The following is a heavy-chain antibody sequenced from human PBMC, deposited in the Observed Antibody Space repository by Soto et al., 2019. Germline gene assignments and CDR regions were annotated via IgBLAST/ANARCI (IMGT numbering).Heavy chain of an antibody. CDR1: GFTVSNNY. D-gene: IGHD3-10*01. Sequence: EVQLVESGGGLIQPGGSLRLSCAVSGFTVSNNYMSWVRQAPGKGLEGVSVIYSGGYTAYGDSVKGRFTISRDNSKNNLYLKMKSLSPAHTAVFSGGTKPGGGGYWGQGTLVTVSS. CDR3: GTKPGGGGY. V-gene: IGHV3-53*01. J-gene: IGHJ4*02. CDR2: IYSGGYT.